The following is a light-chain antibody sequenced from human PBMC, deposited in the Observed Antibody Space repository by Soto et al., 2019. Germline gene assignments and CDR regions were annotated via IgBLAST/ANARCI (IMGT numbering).Light chain of an antibody. J-gene: IGKJ4*01. Sequence: AIQLTQSPSSLSASVGDRVTITCRASQGISSYLAWYQQKPGKAPELLIYAASILQSGVPSRFSGSGSGTDFTLTITSLQPEDFAIYYCLQDYTYPRTFGGGTKVDIK. V-gene: IGKV1-6*01. CDR1: QGISSY. CDR2: AAS. CDR3: LQDYTYPRT.